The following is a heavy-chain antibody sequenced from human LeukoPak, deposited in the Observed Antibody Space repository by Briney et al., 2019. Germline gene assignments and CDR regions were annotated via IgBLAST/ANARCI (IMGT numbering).Heavy chain of an antibody. Sequence: ASVKVSCKASGYTFTDYYIHWVRQAPGQGLEWMGWINPNNGGTNYAQQFQGRVTMNRDTSISTAYMEVSRLRSDDTAVYYCGTNDFWSGYYASDYWGQGALVTVSS. J-gene: IGHJ4*02. D-gene: IGHD3-3*01. CDR2: INPNNGGT. CDR3: GTNDFWSGYYASDY. CDR1: GYTFTDYY. V-gene: IGHV1-2*02.